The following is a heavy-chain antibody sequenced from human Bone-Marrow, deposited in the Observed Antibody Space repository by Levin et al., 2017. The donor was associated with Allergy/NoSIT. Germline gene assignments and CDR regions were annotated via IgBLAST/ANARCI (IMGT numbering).Heavy chain of an antibody. CDR1: GGSFRGYY. J-gene: IGHJ4*02. D-gene: IGHD3-3*01. CDR2: INHSGST. Sequence: SQTLSLTCAVYGGSFRGYYWSWIRQPPGKGLEWIGEINHSGSTNYNPSLKSRVTISVDTSKNQFSLKLSSVTAADTAVYYCARGQVTIFGVVIIFDYWGQGTLVTVSS. V-gene: IGHV4-34*01. CDR3: ARGQVTIFGVVIIFDY.